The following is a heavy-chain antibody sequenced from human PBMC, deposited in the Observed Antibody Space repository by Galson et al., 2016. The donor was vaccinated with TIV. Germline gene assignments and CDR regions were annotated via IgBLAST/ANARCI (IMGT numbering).Heavy chain of an antibody. CDR1: GFIFRNYN. CDR3: AKAQEKYFSNLYYGMAV. CDR2: ISYSGGNK. V-gene: IGHV3-30*18. J-gene: IGHJ6*02. D-gene: IGHD4-11*01. Sequence: SLRLSCAASGFIFRNYNIHWVRQAPGKGPEWVAFISYSGGNKYYGDSVKGRFTISRDNSKDTVYLEMNSLRTEDTAMYYCAKAQEKYFSNLYYGMAVWAKGPWSPSP.